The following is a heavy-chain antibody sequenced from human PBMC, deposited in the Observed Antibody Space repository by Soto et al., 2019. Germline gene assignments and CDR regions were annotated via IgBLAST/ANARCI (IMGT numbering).Heavy chain of an antibody. V-gene: IGHV3-23*01. CDR1: GFTFSSYA. CDR3: AKDAYYYDSSGYDAFDI. D-gene: IGHD3-22*01. CDR2: ISGSGGST. J-gene: IGHJ3*02. Sequence: GSLRLSCAASGFTFSSYAMSWVRQAPGKGLEWVSAISGSGGSTYYADSVKGRFTISRDNSKNTLYLQMNSLRAEDTAVYYCAKDAYYYDSSGYDAFDIWGQGTMVTVSS.